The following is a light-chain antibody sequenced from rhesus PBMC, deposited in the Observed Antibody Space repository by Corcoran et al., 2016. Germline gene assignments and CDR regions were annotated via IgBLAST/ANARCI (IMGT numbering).Light chain of an antibody. V-gene: IGKV3-53*02. CDR1: QSVSSS. CDR3: QKYSGSPWT. J-gene: IGKJ1*01. Sequence: QVILTQSPATLSLSPGERATLSCRASQSVSSSLAWYQQKPGQAPRLLIYGAARRAPGIPDRFRGSGSGTEFTLTISSLEPEDFAVYYCQKYSGSPWTFGQGTKVEIK. CDR2: GAA.